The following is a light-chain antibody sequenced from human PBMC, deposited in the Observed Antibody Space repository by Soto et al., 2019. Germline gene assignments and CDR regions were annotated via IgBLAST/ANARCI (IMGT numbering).Light chain of an antibody. J-gene: IGLJ1*01. V-gene: IGLV1-47*01. CDR3: AAWDDSLSGSYV. CDR1: SSNIGSNY. Sequence: VLNQPPSASGTPGQRVTISCSGSSSNIGSNYVYWYQQLPGTAPKLLIYRNNQRPSGVPDRFSGSKSGTSASLAISGLRSEDEADYYCAAWDDSLSGSYVFGTGTKVTVL. CDR2: RNN.